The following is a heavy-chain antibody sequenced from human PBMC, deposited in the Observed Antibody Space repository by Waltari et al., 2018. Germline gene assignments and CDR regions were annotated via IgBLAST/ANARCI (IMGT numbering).Heavy chain of an antibody. Sequence: QVQLVQSGAEVKKPGSSVKVSCKASGGTFSSYAISWVRQAPGQGLEWMGGIIPSFGTANYAQKFQGRVTITTDESTSTAYMELSSLRSEDTAVYYCASSLNLGELSLGAGYWGQGTLVTVSS. J-gene: IGHJ4*02. CDR2: IIPSFGTA. CDR3: ASSLNLGELSLGAGY. D-gene: IGHD3-16*02. CDR1: GGTFSSYA. V-gene: IGHV1-69*05.